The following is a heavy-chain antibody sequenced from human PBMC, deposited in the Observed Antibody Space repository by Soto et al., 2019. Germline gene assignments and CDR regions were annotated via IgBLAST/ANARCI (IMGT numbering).Heavy chain of an antibody. V-gene: IGHV4-34*01. J-gene: IGHJ6*02. Sequence: SETLSLTCAVYGGSFSGYYWSWIRQPPGKGLEWIGEINHSGSTNYNPSLKSRVTISVDTSKNQFSLKLSSVTAADTAVYYCARADSTVTYYYYGMDVWGQGTTVTVS. CDR1: GGSFSGYY. CDR2: INHSGST. CDR3: ARADSTVTYYYYGMDV. D-gene: IGHD4-4*01.